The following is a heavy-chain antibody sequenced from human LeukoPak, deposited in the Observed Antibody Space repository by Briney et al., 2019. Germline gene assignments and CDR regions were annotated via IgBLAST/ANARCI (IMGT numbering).Heavy chain of an antibody. V-gene: IGHV3-64D*09. CDR2: ISSNGGHT. D-gene: IGHD4-17*01. CDR1: GFSFSICS. CDR3: VKATVTSSYFDYFDS. Sequence: PGGSLRLSCSASGFSFSICSMHWVRQAPGKGLEYASAISSNGGHTNYADSVKGRFTISRDNSKNTLYLQMSSLRAEDTAVYYCVKATVTSSYFDYFDSWGQGTRVTVSS. J-gene: IGHJ4*02.